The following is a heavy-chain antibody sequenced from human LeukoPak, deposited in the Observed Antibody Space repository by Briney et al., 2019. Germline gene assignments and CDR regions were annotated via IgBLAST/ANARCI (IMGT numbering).Heavy chain of an antibody. D-gene: IGHD3-9*01. CDR3: AREDRSERYFDWLSNEGGFDY. Sequence: SETLSLTCTVSGGSISSSSYYWGWIRQPPGKGLEWIGSIYYSGSTYYNPSLKSRVTISVDTSKNQFSLKLSSVTAADTAVYYCAREDRSERYFDWLSNEGGFDYWGQGTLVTVSS. CDR2: IYYSGST. V-gene: IGHV4-39*07. CDR1: GGSISSSSYY. J-gene: IGHJ4*02.